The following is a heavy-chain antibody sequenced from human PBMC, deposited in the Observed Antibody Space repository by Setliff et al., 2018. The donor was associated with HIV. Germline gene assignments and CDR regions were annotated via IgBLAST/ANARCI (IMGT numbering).Heavy chain of an antibody. Sequence: ASVKVSCKTSGYTFTVNHLHWVRQAPGQGVEWVGKISPDSGDTFYAQKFQGRVTLTRDTSITTAYMELSRLTSDDTAVYYCARVVDRDYDFWSAYEYWGQGTMVTVS. V-gene: IGHV1-2*02. CDR1: GYTFTVNH. J-gene: IGHJ4*02. CDR2: ISPDSGDT. CDR3: ARVVDRDYDFWSAYEY. D-gene: IGHD3-3*01.